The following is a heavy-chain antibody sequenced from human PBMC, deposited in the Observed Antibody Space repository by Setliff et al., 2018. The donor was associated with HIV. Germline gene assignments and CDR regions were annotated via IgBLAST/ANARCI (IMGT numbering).Heavy chain of an antibody. V-gene: IGHV3-30*04. J-gene: IGHJ4*02. CDR1: EFTFSSYV. Sequence: PGGSLRLSCAASEFTFSSYVMHWVRQAPGKGLECVAVVSFDGSYKYYPDSVKGRFTISRDNSRNRLYLQMSSLRVEDTAVYYCAVTSMASSFDYWGQGALVTVSS. CDR3: AVTSMASSFDY. CDR2: VSFDGSYK. D-gene: IGHD5-18*01.